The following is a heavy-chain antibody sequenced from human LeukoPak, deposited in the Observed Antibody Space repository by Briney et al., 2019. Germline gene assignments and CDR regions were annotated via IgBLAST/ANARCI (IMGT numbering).Heavy chain of an antibody. CDR3: ARGGSGWYEGDY. D-gene: IGHD6-19*01. Sequence: GGSLRLSCAGSGFTFSTYWMHWVRQAAGKGLVWVSRINGDGSNTTYADSVKGRFTISRDNAKNTLYLQMNSLRAEDTAVYYCARGGSGWYEGDYWGQGTLVTVSS. CDR1: GFTFSTYW. J-gene: IGHJ4*02. V-gene: IGHV3-74*03. CDR2: INGDGSNT.